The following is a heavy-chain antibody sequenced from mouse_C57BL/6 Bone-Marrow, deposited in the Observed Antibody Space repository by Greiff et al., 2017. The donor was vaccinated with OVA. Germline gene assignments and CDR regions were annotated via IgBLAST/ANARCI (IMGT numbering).Heavy chain of an antibody. V-gene: IGHV1-78*01. CDR1: GYTFTDHT. J-gene: IGHJ4*01. D-gene: IGHD1-1*01. Sequence: VKLVESDAELVKPGASVKISCKVSGYTFTDHTIHWMKQRPEQGLEWIGYIYPRDGSTKYNEKFKGKATLTADKSSSTAYMQLNSLTSEDSAVYFCARYDYYGSSYYAMDYWGQGTSVTVSS. CDR3: ARYDYYGSSYYAMDY. CDR2: IYPRDGST.